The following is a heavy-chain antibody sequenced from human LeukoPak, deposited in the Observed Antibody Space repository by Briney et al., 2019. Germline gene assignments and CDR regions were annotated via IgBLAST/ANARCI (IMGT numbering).Heavy chain of an antibody. CDR2: IYYSGST. CDR1: GGSISSYH. D-gene: IGHD3-10*01. V-gene: IGHV4-59*12. J-gene: IGHJ4*02. Sequence: SETLSLTCTVSGGSISSYHWSWIRQPPGKGLEWIGYIYYSGSTNYNPSLKSRLTISIDTSKNQFSLNLNSVTAADTAVYYCARTCHGSGSYYGRWGQGTLVTVSS. CDR3: ARTCHGSGSYYGR.